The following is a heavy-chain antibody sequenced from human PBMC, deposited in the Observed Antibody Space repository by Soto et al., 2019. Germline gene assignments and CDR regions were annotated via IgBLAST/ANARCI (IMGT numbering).Heavy chain of an antibody. J-gene: IGHJ6*02. Sequence: SETLSLTCAVYGGSFSGYYWSWIRQPPGKGLEWIGEINHSGSTNYNPSLKSRVTISVDTSKNQFSLKLSSVTAADTAVYYCARAGYSYGYYYYGMDVWGQGTTVTVSS. D-gene: IGHD5-18*01. CDR3: ARAGYSYGYYYYGMDV. V-gene: IGHV4-34*01. CDR2: INHSGST. CDR1: GGSFSGYY.